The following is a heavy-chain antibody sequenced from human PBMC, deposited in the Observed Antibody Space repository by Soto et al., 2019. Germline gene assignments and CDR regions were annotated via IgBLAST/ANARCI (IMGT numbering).Heavy chain of an antibody. J-gene: IGHJ3*02. Sequence: GGSLRLSCAASGFTFSSYWMSWVRQAPGKGLEWVANIKQDGSEKYYVDSVKGRFTISRDNAKNSLYLQMNSLRAEDTAVYYCARGVAGIAAAADAFDIWAQGTMVTVSS. CDR2: IKQDGSEK. CDR3: ARGVAGIAAAADAFDI. CDR1: GFTFSSYW. V-gene: IGHV3-7*05. D-gene: IGHD6-13*01.